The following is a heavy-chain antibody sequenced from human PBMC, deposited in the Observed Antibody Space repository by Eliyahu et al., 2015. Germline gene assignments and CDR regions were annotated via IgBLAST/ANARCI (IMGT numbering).Heavy chain of an antibody. CDR3: ARDHDYSGNYLED. D-gene: IGHD4-23*01. V-gene: IGHV3-33*01. J-gene: IGHJ4*02. Sequence: QVQLVESGGGVVQPGRXLRXSCAASGFXFSDSAMHRGRQGAGKGLGWVAIIWYDGSNQYYADSVKGRFTISRDNSKNTVSLQMNSLRGEDTAIYYCARDHDYSGNYLEDWGQGTLVAVSS. CDR2: IWYDGSNQ. CDR1: GFXFSDSA.